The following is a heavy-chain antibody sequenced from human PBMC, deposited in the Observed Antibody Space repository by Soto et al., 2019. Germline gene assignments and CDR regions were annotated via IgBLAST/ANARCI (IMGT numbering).Heavy chain of an antibody. J-gene: IGHJ4*02. Sequence: QVQLVESGGGVVQPGRSLRLSCEASGFIFSTYAMHWVRQAPGKGLEWVAVISYDGTNKFYADSVKGRFTISRDNAKNTLYLQMNSLRTEDTAVYYCAREGYGWGQGTLVTVSS. CDR1: GFIFSTYA. D-gene: IGHD5-18*01. CDR2: ISYDGTNK. CDR3: AREGYG. V-gene: IGHV3-30-3*01.